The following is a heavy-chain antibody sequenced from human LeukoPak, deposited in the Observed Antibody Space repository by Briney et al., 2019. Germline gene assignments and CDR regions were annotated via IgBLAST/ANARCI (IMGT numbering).Heavy chain of an antibody. CDR1: GFTFDDYA. CDR3: ATYTVTTPYYFDY. Sequence: PGGSLRLSCAASGFTFDDYAMHWVRQAPGKGLEWVSGISWNSGSIGYADSVKGRFTISRDNSKNTLYLQMNSLRAEDTAVYYCATYTVTTPYYFDYWGQGTLVTVSS. V-gene: IGHV3-9*01. J-gene: IGHJ4*02. D-gene: IGHD4-17*01. CDR2: ISWNSGSI.